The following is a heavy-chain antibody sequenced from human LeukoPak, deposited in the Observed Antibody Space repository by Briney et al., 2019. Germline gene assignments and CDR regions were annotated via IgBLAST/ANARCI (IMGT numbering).Heavy chain of an antibody. V-gene: IGHV4-61*02. CDR2: IYTSGRT. CDR3: ARERDDSSGYLSRDAFDI. Sequence: SETLSLTCTVSGGSISSSSYYWSWIRQPAGKGLEWIGRIYTSGRTNYNPSLKSRVTISVDTSKNQFSLKLSSVTAADTAVYYCARERDDSSGYLSRDAFDIWGQGTMVTVSS. D-gene: IGHD3-22*01. J-gene: IGHJ3*02. CDR1: GGSISSSSYY.